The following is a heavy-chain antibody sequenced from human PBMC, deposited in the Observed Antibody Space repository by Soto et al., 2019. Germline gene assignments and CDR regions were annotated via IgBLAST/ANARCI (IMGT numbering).Heavy chain of an antibody. CDR2: IYSGGNT. V-gene: IGHV3-66*01. Sequence: DVQVVESGGGLVLPGGSLRLSCAASGFTVSTSRMSWFRQAPGKGLGWVSVIYSGGNTYCADCGKGRFTITRDNSQNRLYIQMNSLSAEDTAVYYCARERRGDGNAELWGQGTLVTVSS. CDR1: GFTVSTSR. CDR3: ARERRGDGNAEL. D-gene: IGHD1-7*01. J-gene: IGHJ4*02.